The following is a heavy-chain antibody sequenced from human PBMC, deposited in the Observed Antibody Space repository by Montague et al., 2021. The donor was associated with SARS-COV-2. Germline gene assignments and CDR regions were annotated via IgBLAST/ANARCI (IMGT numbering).Heavy chain of an antibody. CDR2: ISYTGST. J-gene: IGHJ5*02. Sequence: ETLSLTCSVSGDSMSGSNSYWGWIRQPPGKGLESIGSISYTGSTSYNASLKSRVTMSVDTSKNEFSLRLSSVTASDTAVYYCARLYIQKTLVGASRRRWFDPWGQGTLVTVSS. D-gene: IGHD1-26*01. CDR3: ARLYIQKTLVGASRRRWFDP. CDR1: GDSMSGSNSY. V-gene: IGHV4-39*01.